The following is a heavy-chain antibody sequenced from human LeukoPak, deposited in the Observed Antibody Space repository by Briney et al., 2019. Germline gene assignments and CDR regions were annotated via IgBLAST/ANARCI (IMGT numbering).Heavy chain of an antibody. J-gene: IGHJ6*03. CDR1: GGTFSSYA. CDR3: ARGYSYGYGYYYYYMDV. CDR2: IIPIFGTA. V-gene: IGHV1-69*05. Sequence: SVKVSCKASGGTFSSYAISWVRQAPGQGLEWMGGIIPIFGTANYAQKFQGRVTITTDESTSTAYMELSSLRSEDTAVYYCARGYSYGYGYYYYYMDVWGKGTTVTVSS. D-gene: IGHD5-18*01.